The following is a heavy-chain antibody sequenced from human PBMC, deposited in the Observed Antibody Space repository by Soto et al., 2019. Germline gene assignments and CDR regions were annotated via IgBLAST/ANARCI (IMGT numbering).Heavy chain of an antibody. D-gene: IGHD1-1*01. J-gene: IGHJ4*02. V-gene: IGHV1-46*03. CDR2: INPSGGST. CDR3: AQGLDDSEPFDY. CDR1: GYTSTSYY. Sequence: ASLRVSCTASGYTSTSYYMHWVRQPPGQGLEWMGIINPSGGSTSYAQKFQGRVTMTRDTSTSTVYMELSSLRSEDTAVYYCAQGLDDSEPFDYWGQGTLVTVSS.